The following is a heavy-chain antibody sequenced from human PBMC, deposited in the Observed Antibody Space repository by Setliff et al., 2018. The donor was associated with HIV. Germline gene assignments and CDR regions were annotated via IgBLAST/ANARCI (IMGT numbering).Heavy chain of an antibody. CDR2: IWYDGSNK. J-gene: IGHJ4*02. D-gene: IGHD6-19*01. CDR3: ARDPAMSGWALAD. Sequence: GGSLRLSCAASGFTFSRYAMNWVRQAPGKGLEWVAFIWYDGSNKEYGDSVKGRFTISRDNSKNMAYLEMNNLRGEDSAVYYCARDPAMSGWALADWGQGTQVTVSS. CDR1: GFTFSRYA. V-gene: IGHV3-33*01.